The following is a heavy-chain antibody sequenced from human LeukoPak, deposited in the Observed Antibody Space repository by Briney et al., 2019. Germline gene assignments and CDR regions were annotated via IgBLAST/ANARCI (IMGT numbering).Heavy chain of an antibody. CDR3: ARGLYYYGSGSFRASNYMDV. J-gene: IGHJ6*03. CDR2: IYYSGST. CDR1: GVSISSSNSY. V-gene: IGHV4-39*07. D-gene: IGHD3-10*01. Sequence: SETLSLTCTVSGVSISSSNSYWGWIRQPPGKGLEWIGSIYYSGSTYYNPSLKSRVTISVDTSKNQFSLKLSSVTAADTAVYYCARGLYYYGSGSFRASNYMDVWGKGTTVTISS.